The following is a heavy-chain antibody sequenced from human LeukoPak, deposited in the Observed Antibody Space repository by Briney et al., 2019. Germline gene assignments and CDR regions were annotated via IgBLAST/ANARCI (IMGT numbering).Heavy chain of an antibody. J-gene: IGHJ4*02. CDR2: VAHDGSNK. D-gene: IGHD3-10*01. CDR1: GFSFSNYA. Sequence: GGSLTLSCAASGFSFSNYAMHWVRQAPGKGLEWVAVVAHDGSNKYFADFVRGRLTISRDNSKNTLYLQMNSLTSEDTGFYYCARDRGVLYYFDNWGQGTLVTVSS. V-gene: IGHV3-30*04. CDR3: ARDRGVLYYFDN.